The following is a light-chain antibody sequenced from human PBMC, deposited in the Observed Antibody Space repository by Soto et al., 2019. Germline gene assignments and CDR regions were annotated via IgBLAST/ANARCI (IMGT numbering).Light chain of an antibody. CDR2: DAS. J-gene: IGKJ1*01. CDR3: QQYNSFWT. V-gene: IGKV1-5*01. Sequence: DIQMTQSPSTLSASVGDRVTITCRASQSISSWLAWNQQKPGKAPKLLIYDASYLERGVPSRFSGSGSGTEFTLTIGRLQPDDLATNYCQQYNSFWTFGQGNKVEI. CDR1: QSISSW.